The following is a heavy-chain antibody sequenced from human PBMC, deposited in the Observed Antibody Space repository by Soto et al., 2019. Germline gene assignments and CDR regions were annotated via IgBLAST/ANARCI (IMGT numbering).Heavy chain of an antibody. CDR1: GYTFNSYC. CDR3: VNIPRTYVLLWFGEQDDYCSGMGV. V-gene: IGHV1-18*01. D-gene: IGHD3-10*01. CDR2: ISSYNGNT. Sequence: SVKVSSKACGYTFNSYCISGPRQATGQGLEWMGWISSYNGNTNYAQKLQGRVTMTTDTSTSTAYMELSSLRAEDTAVYYCVNIPRTYVLLWFGEQDDYCSGMGVWGQGPTVTVSS. J-gene: IGHJ6*02.